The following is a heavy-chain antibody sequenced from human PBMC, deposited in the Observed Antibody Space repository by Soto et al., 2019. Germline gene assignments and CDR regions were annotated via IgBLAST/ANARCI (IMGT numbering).Heavy chain of an antibody. CDR3: ALDPIVADLLGYYYYGMDV. CDR2: ISGSGGST. V-gene: IGHV3-23*01. CDR1: GFTFSSYA. Sequence: GGSLRLSCAASGFTFSSYAMSWVRQAPGKGLEWVSAISGSGGSTYYADSVKGRFTISRDNSKNTLYLQINSLRAEDTAVYYCALDPIVADLLGYYYYGMDVWGQGTTVTVSS. J-gene: IGHJ6*02. D-gene: IGHD5-12*01.